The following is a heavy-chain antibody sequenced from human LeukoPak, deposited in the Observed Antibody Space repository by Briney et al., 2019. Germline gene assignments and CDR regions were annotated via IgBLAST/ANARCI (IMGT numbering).Heavy chain of an antibody. Sequence: PGGSLRLSCAASGFTFSSYAMSWVRQAPGKGLEWVSAISGSGGSTYYADSVKGRFTISRDNSKNTLYLQMNSLSAEGTAVYYCAKDVRRGMDVWGQGTTVTVSS. J-gene: IGHJ6*02. CDR2: ISGSGGST. CDR3: AKDVRRGMDV. V-gene: IGHV3-23*01. CDR1: GFTFSSYA.